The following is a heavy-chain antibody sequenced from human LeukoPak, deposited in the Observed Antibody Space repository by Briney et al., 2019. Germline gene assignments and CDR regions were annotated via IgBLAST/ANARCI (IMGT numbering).Heavy chain of an antibody. CDR2: IYPGDSDT. CDR3: ARQAVTTSGIQH. Sequence: GESLKISCKASGYSFNNQWIGWVRQMPGKGLEWMGIIYPGDSDTRYSPSFQGQVTISADKSISTAYLQWSSLKASDTAMYYCARQAVTTSGIQHWGQGTLVTVSS. D-gene: IGHD4-17*01. V-gene: IGHV5-51*01. J-gene: IGHJ1*01. CDR1: GYSFNNQW.